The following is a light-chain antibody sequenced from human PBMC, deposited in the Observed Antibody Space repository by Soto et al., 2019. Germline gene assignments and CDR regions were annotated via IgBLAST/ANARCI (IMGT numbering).Light chain of an antibody. Sequence: QAVLTQSPSASASLGASVKLTCTLSSGHSSYAIAWHQKQPGKGPRYLMDLNNDGSHTKGDGIPDRFSGSSSVADRYLIISSLQSDDEADYYCQTWGTGFQFFGGGTKRTVL. CDR2: LNNDGSH. J-gene: IGLJ2*01. CDR1: SGHSSYA. CDR3: QTWGTGFQF. V-gene: IGLV4-69*01.